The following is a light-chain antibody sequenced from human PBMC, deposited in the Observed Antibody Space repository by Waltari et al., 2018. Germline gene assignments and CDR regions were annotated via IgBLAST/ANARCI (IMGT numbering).Light chain of an antibody. CDR3: CSYAGLGTYV. V-gene: IGLV2-23*02. CDR2: DVI. Sequence: QSALTQPASVSGTPGQSITISRTGTTSDVGNYDLVSCYQHHPRKAPKRLICDVIKRPSVVSRRFSGSEAGSTASLTSSGLRPDDETDYYCCSYAGLGTYVFGSGTKVTV. CDR1: TSDVGNYDL. J-gene: IGLJ1*01.